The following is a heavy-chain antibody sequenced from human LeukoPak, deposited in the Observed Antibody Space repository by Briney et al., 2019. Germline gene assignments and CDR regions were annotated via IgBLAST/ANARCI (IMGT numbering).Heavy chain of an antibody. J-gene: IGHJ6*04. CDR2: ISYDGSNK. D-gene: IGHD3-9*01. CDR1: GFTFSSYA. Sequence: GRSLRLSCAASGFTFSSYAMHWVRQAPGKGLEWVAVISYDGSNKYYADSVKGRFTISRDNSKNTLYLQMNSLRAEDTAVYYCARAALRYFDWLAGMDVWGKGTTDTVSS. V-gene: IGHV3-30*04. CDR3: ARAALRYFDWLAGMDV.